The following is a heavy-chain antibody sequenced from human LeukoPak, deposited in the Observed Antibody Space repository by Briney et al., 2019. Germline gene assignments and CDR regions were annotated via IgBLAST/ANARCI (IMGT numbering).Heavy chain of an antibody. J-gene: IGHJ3*02. D-gene: IGHD1-26*01. CDR3: AKAATPRGMGPDAFDI. V-gene: IGHV3-9*01. CDR1: GFTFDDYA. Sequence: PGGSLRLSCAASGFTFDDYAMHWVRQAPGKGLEWVSGISWNSGSIGYADSVKGRFTISRDNAKNSLYLQMNSLRAEDTALYYCAKAATPRGMGPDAFDIWGQGIMVTVSS. CDR2: ISWNSGSI.